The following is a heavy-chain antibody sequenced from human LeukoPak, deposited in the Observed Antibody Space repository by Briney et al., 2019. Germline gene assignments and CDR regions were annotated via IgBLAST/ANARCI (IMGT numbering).Heavy chain of an antibody. CDR2: ISGSGTTK. Sequence: PGGSLRLSCAASGFTFSSYEMNWVRQAPGKGLEWVSSISGSGTTKYYADSLKGRFTISRDNAWNSLYLQMNSLRADDTAVYYCHYDSSGHDAFDIWGQGTMVTVSS. J-gene: IGHJ3*02. CDR1: GFTFSSYE. CDR3: HYDSSGHDAFDI. D-gene: IGHD3-22*01. V-gene: IGHV3-48*03.